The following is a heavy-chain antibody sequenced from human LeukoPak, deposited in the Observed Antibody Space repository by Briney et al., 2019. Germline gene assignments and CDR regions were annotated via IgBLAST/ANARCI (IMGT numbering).Heavy chain of an antibody. J-gene: IGHJ2*01. CDR2: IKQDGSEK. V-gene: IGHV3-7*01. Sequence: GGSLRLSCAASGFTFSSYWMSWVRQAPGKGLEWVANIKQDGSEKYYVDSVKGRFTISRDNAKNSLYLQMNSLRAEDTAVYYCARDRSGGWVRVYWYFDLWGRGTLVTVSS. CDR3: ARDRSGGWVRVYWYFDL. CDR1: GFTFSSYW. D-gene: IGHD3-10*01.